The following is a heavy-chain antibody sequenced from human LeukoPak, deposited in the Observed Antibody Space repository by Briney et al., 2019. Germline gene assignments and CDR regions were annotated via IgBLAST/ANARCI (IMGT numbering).Heavy chain of an antibody. J-gene: IGHJ4*02. CDR1: GSSISSGYY. D-gene: IGHD3-10*01. V-gene: IGHV4-38-2*02. Sequence: SETLSLTCTVSGSSISSGYYWGWIRQPPGKGLEWIGSIYHSGGTYYNLSLKSRVTISVDTSRNQFSLKLSSVTAADTAVYYCARGMVRAVIVDYWGQGTLVTVSS. CDR2: IYHSGGT. CDR3: ARGMVRAVIVDY.